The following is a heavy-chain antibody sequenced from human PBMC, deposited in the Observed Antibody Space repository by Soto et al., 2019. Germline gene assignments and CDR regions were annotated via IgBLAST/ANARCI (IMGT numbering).Heavy chain of an antibody. CDR2: INPNSGDT. CDR3: AKGGAIVAAGTRVYLYNAMDV. V-gene: IGHV1-2*02. CDR1: GYTFTGYY. Sequence: ASVKVSCKASGYTFTGYYVHWVRQAPGQGLEWMGWINPNSGDTYLAQRFQGRVTMNRDTSIGTAYLELKGMTSDDTAEYYCAKGGAIVAAGTRVYLYNAMDVWGQGTTVTVSS. D-gene: IGHD1-26*01. J-gene: IGHJ6*02.